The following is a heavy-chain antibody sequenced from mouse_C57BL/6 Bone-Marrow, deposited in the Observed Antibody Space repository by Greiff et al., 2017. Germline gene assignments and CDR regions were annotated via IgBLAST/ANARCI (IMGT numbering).Heavy chain of an antibody. J-gene: IGHJ2*01. V-gene: IGHV5-17*01. D-gene: IGHD4-1*02. CDR2: ISSGSSTI. CDR3: ARFNWDYFDY. CDR1: GFTFSDYG. Sequence: EVQLVESGGGLVKPGGSLKLSCAASGFTFSDYGMHWVRQAPEKGLEWVAYISSGSSTIYYADTVKGRFTISRDNAENTLFLQMTSLRSEDTAMYYCARFNWDYFDYWGQGTTLTVSS.